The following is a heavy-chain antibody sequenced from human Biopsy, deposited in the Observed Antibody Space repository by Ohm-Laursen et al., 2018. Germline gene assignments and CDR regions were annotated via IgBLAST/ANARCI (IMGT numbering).Heavy chain of an antibody. Sequence: ETLSLTWAVSGGSISSDYWSWIRQTPGKGLEWIGYIYYSGSTNYNPSLKSRVTISVDTSKNQFSLRLNSVTAADTAVYYCARATNSTGWPYYYFYGMDVWGQGTTVTVSS. J-gene: IGHJ6*02. CDR3: ARATNSTGWPYYYFYGMDV. V-gene: IGHV4-59*01. CDR2: IYYSGST. CDR1: GGSISSDY. D-gene: IGHD2/OR15-2a*01.